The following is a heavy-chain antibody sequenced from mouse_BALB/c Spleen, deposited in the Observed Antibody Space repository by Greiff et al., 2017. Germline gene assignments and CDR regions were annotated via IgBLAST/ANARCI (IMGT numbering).Heavy chain of an antibody. CDR2: ISSGSSTI. CDR1: GFTFSSFG. D-gene: IGHD2-3*01. J-gene: IGHJ1*01. V-gene: IGHV5-17*02. Sequence: EVKLVESGGGLVQPGGSRKLSCAASGFTFSSFGMHWVRQAPEKGLEWVAYISSGSSTIYYADTVKGRFTISRDNPKNTLFLQMTSLRSEDTAMYYCARYDGYYGYFDVWGAGTTVTVSS. CDR3: ARYDGYYGYFDV.